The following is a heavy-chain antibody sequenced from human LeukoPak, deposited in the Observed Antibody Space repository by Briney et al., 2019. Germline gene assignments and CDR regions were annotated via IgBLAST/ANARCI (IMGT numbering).Heavy chain of an antibody. CDR2: ITGDGTTT. J-gene: IGHJ4*02. CDR1: GLTFSNYG. Sequence: GGSLRLSCEASGLTFSNYGMSRVRQAPGKGLQWVSAITGDGTTTFYADSVKGRFTISRDNSKNMLYLQMSSLRAEDTAIYYCAKMQGYFDYWGQGTLVPVSS. V-gene: IGHV3-23*01. CDR3: AKMQGYFDY.